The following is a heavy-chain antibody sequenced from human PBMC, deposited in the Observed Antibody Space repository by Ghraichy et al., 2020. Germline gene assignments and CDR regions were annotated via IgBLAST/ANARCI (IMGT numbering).Heavy chain of an antibody. J-gene: IGHJ4*02. V-gene: IGHV4-59*01. Sequence: SETLSLTCTVSGGSISSYYWSWIRQPPGKGLEWIGYIYYSGSTNYNPSLKSRVTISVDTSKNQFSLKLSSVTAADTAVYYCATIGGGSEAYWGQGTLVTVSS. CDR1: GGSISSYY. CDR2: IYYSGST. CDR3: ATIGGGSEAY. D-gene: IGHD3-10*01.